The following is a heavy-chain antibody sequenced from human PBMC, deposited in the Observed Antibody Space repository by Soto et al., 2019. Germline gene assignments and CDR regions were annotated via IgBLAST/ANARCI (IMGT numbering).Heavy chain of an antibody. D-gene: IGHD1-26*01. CDR1: GFTFSSYD. V-gene: IGHV3-23*01. CDR3: ARDAGGQSGNFIFDS. J-gene: IGHJ4*02. Sequence: EVQVLESGGGLVQPGGSLRLSCVGSGFTFSSYDMSWVRQAPGKGLEWVSGVSASGSITSYADSAKGRFTISRDNAKNAMYLQMNSLRAEDTAVYYCARDAGGQSGNFIFDSWGQGALVTVSS. CDR2: VSASGSIT.